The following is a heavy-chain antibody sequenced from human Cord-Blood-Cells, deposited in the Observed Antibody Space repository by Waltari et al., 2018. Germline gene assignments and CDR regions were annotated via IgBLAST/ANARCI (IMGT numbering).Heavy chain of an antibody. CDR1: GFTFSSYS. D-gene: IGHD2-2*01. CDR2: ISSSSSTI. J-gene: IGHJ6*03. CDR3: ARARGEDIVVVPAAMYYYYYMDV. V-gene: IGHV3-48*02. Sequence: EVQLVESGGGLVQPGGSLRLSCAASGFTFSSYSMNWVRQAPGKGLEWVSYISSSSSTIYYADSVKGRFTISRDNAKNSLYLQMNSLRDEDTAVYYCARARGEDIVVVPAAMYYYYYMDVWGKGTTVTVSS.